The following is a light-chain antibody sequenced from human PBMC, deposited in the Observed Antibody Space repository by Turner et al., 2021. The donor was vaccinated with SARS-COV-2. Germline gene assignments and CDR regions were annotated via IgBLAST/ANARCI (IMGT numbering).Light chain of an antibody. Sequence: QSALTQPASVSGSPGQSITIPCTGTSGDVGSYNLVSWYQQHPGKAPKFMIYEVSKPPSGVSNRFSGSKSGNTASLTISGLQAEDEADYYCCSYAGSSTLIFGGGTKVTVL. CDR2: EVS. CDR1: SGDVGSYNL. J-gene: IGLJ2*01. V-gene: IGLV2-23*02. CDR3: CSYAGSSTLI.